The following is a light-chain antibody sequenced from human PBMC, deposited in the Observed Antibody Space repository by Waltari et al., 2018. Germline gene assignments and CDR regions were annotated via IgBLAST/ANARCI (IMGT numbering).Light chain of an antibody. CDR1: SSDVGNFNL. J-gene: IGLJ1*01. V-gene: IGLV2-23*02. Sequence: QSALTQPASVSGSPGQSITISCTGTSSDVGNFNLVSWYQQHPGKVPKPIIYEVSKRPSGVSNHFAGSKSGNAASLTISGLRDEDEADYYCCSYAGSRTYVFGTGTKVTVL. CDR2: EVS. CDR3: CSYAGSRTYV.